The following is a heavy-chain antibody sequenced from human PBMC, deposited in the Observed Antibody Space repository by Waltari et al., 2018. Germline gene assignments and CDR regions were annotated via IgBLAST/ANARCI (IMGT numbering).Heavy chain of an antibody. CDR3: TRDGHSYFYGSWSDY. CDR2: ISFDGNNI. J-gene: IGHJ4*02. CDR1: GLRVSTYA. D-gene: IGHD3-10*01. V-gene: IGHV3-30*17. Sequence: QVRLVESGGGVVQPGTSLTLSCEVSGLRVSTYAMHWVRQAPGKGLEWVAVISFDGNNIYFADAVKGRFTITRDNSKSTLYLQMNSLTPEDTAIYYCTRDGHSYFYGSWSDYWGQGALVTVSS.